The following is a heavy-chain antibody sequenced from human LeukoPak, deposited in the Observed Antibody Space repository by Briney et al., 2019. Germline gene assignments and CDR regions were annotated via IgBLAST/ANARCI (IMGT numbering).Heavy chain of an antibody. CDR3: ARETYGSGRHTIDY. Sequence: SETLSLTCAVSGDSISSYYWSWIRQPPGKGLEWIGYIYYTGSTNYNPSLKSRVTISADTSKNQFSLRLSSVTAADTAVYYCARETYGSGRHTIDYWGQGTLVTVSS. D-gene: IGHD3-10*01. CDR2: IYYTGST. V-gene: IGHV4-59*01. CDR1: GDSISSYY. J-gene: IGHJ4*02.